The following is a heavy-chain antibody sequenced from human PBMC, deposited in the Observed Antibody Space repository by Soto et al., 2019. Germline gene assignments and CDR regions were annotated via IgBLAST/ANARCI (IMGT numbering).Heavy chain of an antibody. Sequence: QITLKESGPTLVKPTQTLTLTCTFSGFSLSTSGVGVGWIRQPPGKALEWLALIYWDDDKRYSPSLKSRLTLTKDTSKNQVVLTMTNMDPVDTATYYCAHRAGEARCSSTSCYSAYYFDYWGQGTLVTVSS. CDR1: GFSLSTSGVG. D-gene: IGHD2-2*01. CDR2: IYWDDDK. J-gene: IGHJ4*02. V-gene: IGHV2-5*02. CDR3: AHRAGEARCSSTSCYSAYYFDY.